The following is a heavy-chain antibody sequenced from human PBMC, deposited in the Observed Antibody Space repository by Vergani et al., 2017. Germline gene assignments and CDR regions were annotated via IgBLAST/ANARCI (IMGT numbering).Heavy chain of an antibody. V-gene: IGHV4-59*01. D-gene: IGHD5-18*01. CDR3: ALRWAAMVPKNDYLDV. CDR1: GGSISSYY. Sequence: QVQLQESGPGLVKPSETLSLTCTVSGGSISSYYWSWIRQPPGKGLEWIGYIYYSGITNYNPSLKSRVTISVDTSKNQFSLKLSSGTAAETAVYYCALRWAAMVPKNDYLDVWGKGTTVTVSS. CDR2: IYYSGIT. J-gene: IGHJ6*03.